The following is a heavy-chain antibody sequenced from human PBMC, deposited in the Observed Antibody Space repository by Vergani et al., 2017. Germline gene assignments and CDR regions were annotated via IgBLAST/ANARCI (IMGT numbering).Heavy chain of an antibody. CDR2: ISSSSSTI. CDR3: EREIGRNYYDYGMDV. CDR1: GFTFSSYS. J-gene: IGHJ6*02. V-gene: IGHV3-48*01. Sequence: EVQLVESGGGLVQPGGSLRLPCAASGFTFSSYSMNWDRQAPGKGLVWVSYISSSSSTIYYADSVKGRFTISRDNAKNSLYLQMNSLSAEDTAVYYCEREIGRNYYDYGMDVWGQGTTVTVSS. D-gene: IGHD1-26*01.